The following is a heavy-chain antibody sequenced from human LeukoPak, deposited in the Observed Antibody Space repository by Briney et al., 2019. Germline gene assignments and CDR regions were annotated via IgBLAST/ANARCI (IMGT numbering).Heavy chain of an antibody. J-gene: IGHJ4*02. Sequence: GGSLRLSCAASGFTFTYFAFSWVRQAPGKGLEWVSTISSSGDSTYYADSVKGRFTLSRDNSKNTLYLQMNSLRAEDTAVYYCAKNGKYYFDYWGQGTLLTVSS. V-gene: IGHV3-23*01. CDR1: GFTFTYFA. CDR3: AKNGKYYFDY. CDR2: ISSSGDST.